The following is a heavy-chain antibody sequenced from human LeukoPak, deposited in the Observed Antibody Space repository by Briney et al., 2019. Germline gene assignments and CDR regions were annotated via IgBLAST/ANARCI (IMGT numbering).Heavy chain of an antibody. V-gene: IGHV4-39*07. CDR1: GGSISSSSYY. D-gene: IGHD3-9*01. CDR3: ARASDILTGVYYYYYMDV. J-gene: IGHJ6*03. CDR2: IYYSGST. Sequence: SETLSLTCTVSGGSISSSSYYWGWIRQPPGKGLEWIGSIYYSGSTYYNPSLKSRVTISVDTSKNQFSLKLSSVTAADTAVYYCARASDILTGVYYYYYMDVWGKGTTVTISS.